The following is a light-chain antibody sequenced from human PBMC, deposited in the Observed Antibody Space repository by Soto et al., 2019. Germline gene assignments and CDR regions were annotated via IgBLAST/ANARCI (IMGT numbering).Light chain of an antibody. Sequence: EIVMTQTPLSLPVTPGEPASISCRSSQSLLDRDDGNIYLDWYAQKPGQSPQLLIYTVSYRAPGVPDRFSGIGSGTDFTLQISRVEADDVGVYYCMQRLEFPLTFGGVTKVEIK. CDR3: MQRLEFPLT. CDR2: TVS. V-gene: IGKV2-40*01. J-gene: IGKJ4*01. CDR1: QSLLDRDDGNIY.